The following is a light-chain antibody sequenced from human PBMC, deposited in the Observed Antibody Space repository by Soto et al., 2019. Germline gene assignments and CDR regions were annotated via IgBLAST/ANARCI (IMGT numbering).Light chain of an antibody. J-gene: IGLJ1*01. V-gene: IGLV2-11*01. Sequence: QSVLTQPRSVSGSPGQSVTISCTGTSSDVGGYNYVSWYQQHSGKAPKLMIYDVSQRPSGVPDRFSGSKSGNTASLTISGLQSEDEADYYCCSYAGSYTYVFGTGTNVPS. CDR2: DVS. CDR3: CSYAGSYTYV. CDR1: SSDVGGYNY.